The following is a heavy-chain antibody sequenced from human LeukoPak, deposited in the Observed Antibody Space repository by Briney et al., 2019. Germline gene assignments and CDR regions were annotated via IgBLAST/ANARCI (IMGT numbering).Heavy chain of an antibody. CDR1: GGTFSSYA. CDR2: IIPILGIA. Sequence: ASVKVSCKASGGTFSSYAIIWVRQAPGQGLEWMGRIIPILGIANYAQKFQGSVTITADKSTSTAYMELSSLRSEDTAVYYCAREYCSSTSCYFDYWGQGTLVTVSS. V-gene: IGHV1-69*04. D-gene: IGHD2-2*01. J-gene: IGHJ4*02. CDR3: AREYCSSTSCYFDY.